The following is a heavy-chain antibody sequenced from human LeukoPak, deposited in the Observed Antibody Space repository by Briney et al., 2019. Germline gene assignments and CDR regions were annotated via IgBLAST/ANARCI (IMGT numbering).Heavy chain of an antibody. J-gene: IGHJ4*02. Sequence: PSETLSLTCTVSGGSISSYYWSWIRQPPGKGLEWIGYIYYGGSTNYNPSLKSRVTISVDTSKNQFSLKLSSVTAADTAVYYCARAGYSGYDLYYWGQGTLVTVSS. D-gene: IGHD5-12*01. CDR2: IYYGGST. V-gene: IGHV4-59*01. CDR3: ARAGYSGYDLYY. CDR1: GGSISSYY.